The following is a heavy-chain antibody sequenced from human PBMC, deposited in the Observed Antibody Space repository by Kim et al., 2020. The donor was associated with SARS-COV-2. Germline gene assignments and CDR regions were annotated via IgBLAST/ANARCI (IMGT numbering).Heavy chain of an antibody. Sequence: GGSLRLSCAASGFAFSSYAMNWVRQAPGKGLEWVSVITSSGGDTSYAESVKGRFTISRANSKKTLYLQMDSLRVEDTAIYYCGNYKQKLVQLDYWGQGT. J-gene: IGHJ4*02. CDR2: ITSSGGDT. D-gene: IGHD1-20*01. V-gene: IGHV3-23*01. CDR1: GFAFSSYA. CDR3: GNYKQKLVQLDY.